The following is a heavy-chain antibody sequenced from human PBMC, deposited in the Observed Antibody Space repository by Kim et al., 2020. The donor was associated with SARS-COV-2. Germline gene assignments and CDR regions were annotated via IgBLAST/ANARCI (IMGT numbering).Heavy chain of an antibody. J-gene: IGHJ6*03. V-gene: IGHV3-9*01. D-gene: IGHD6-6*01. Sequence: GGSLRLSCAASGFAFEDYTMHWIRQGPGKGLEWVSSISWNSARIVYADSVKGRFTISRDNAKKSLYLQINNLSPEDTALYYCAKQNLAPPYYYLDVWGKGTTVTVSS. CDR2: ISWNSARI. CDR1: GFAFEDYT. CDR3: AKQNLAPPYYYLDV.